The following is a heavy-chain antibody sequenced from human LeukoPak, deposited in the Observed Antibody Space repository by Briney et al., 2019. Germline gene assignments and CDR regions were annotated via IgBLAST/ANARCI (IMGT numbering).Heavy chain of an antibody. CDR1: GYSISSGYY. CDR2: IYHSGST. J-gene: IGHJ3*02. V-gene: IGHV4-38-2*02. CDR3: AREDYGDYFAAFDI. D-gene: IGHD4-17*01. Sequence: PSETLSLTCTVSGYSISSGYYWGWIRQPPGKGLEWIGSIYHSGSTYYNPSLKSRVTISVDTSKNQFSLKLSSVTAADTAVYYCAREDYGDYFAAFDIWGQGTMVTVSS.